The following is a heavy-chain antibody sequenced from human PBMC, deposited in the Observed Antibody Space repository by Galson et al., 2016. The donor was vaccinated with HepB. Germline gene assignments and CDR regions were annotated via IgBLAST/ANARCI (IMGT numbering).Heavy chain of an antibody. V-gene: IGHV4-31*03. Sequence: TLSLTCTVSGGSVSRGGYYWSWIRQHPGKGLEWIGYIYYSGSTYYNPSLESRVTISVDTSKNQFSLKLSSVTAADTAVYYCARGDLHYYDSSGYYLPYYYFDSGAREPWSPSPQ. CDR1: GGSVSRGGYY. CDR2: IYYSGST. D-gene: IGHD3-22*01. CDR3: ARGDLHYYDSSGYYLPYYYFDS. J-gene: IGHJ4*02.